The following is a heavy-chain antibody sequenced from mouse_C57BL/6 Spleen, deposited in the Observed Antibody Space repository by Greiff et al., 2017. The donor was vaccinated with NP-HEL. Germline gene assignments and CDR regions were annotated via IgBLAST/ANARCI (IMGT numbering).Heavy chain of an antibody. CDR2: FYPGSGSI. D-gene: IGHD2-4*01. CDR3: ARHELYYDYDDWYFDV. V-gene: IGHV1-62-2*01. Sequence: VQLQQSGAELVKPGASVKLSCKASGYTFTEYTIHWVKQRSGQGLEWIGWFYPGSGSIKDNEKFKDKATLTADKSSSTVYMELSRLTSEDSAVYFCARHELYYDYDDWYFDVWGTGTTVTVSS. J-gene: IGHJ1*03. CDR1: GYTFTEYT.